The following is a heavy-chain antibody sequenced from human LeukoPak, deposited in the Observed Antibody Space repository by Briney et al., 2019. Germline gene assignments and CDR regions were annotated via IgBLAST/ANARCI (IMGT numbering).Heavy chain of an antibody. CDR1: GGSISSGSYY. J-gene: IGHJ6*03. CDR3: ARRLGRKFGERFYYYHYMDV. D-gene: IGHD3-10*01. V-gene: IGHV4-39*07. Sequence: SQTLSLTCTVSGGSISSGSYYWGWIRQPPGKGLEWIGEINHSGSTKYNPSLKSRVTISVDTSKNQFSLKLSSVTAADTAVYYCARRLGRKFGERFYYYHYMDVWGKGTTVTISS. CDR2: INHSGST.